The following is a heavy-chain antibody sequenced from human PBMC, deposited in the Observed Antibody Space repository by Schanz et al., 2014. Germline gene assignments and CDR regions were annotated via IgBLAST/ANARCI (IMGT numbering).Heavy chain of an antibody. J-gene: IGHJ3*02. V-gene: IGHV1-69*02. Sequence: QVQLVQSGAEVKKPGSSVKVSCKLSGGTFSSYTISWMRQAPGQGLEWMGRIIPILGIANYAQKFQGRVTITADRSTSTAYMELRSLRSDDTALYYCTRGGYSYALSAFDIWGQGTMVTVSS. CDR3: TRGGYSYALSAFDI. CDR2: IIPILGIA. CDR1: GGTFSSYT. D-gene: IGHD5-18*01.